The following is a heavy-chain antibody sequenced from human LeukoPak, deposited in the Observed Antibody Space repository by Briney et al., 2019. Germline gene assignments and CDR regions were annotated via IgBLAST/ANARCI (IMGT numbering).Heavy chain of an antibody. J-gene: IGHJ4*02. Sequence: GGSLRLSCVASGFTFNNYGIHWVRQAPGKGLEWVAVISYDGSHKYYADSVKGRFTISRDNSKNSLYLQVNSLRAEDTAVYYCAKDVQRGSSPTDYWGQGTLVTVSS. V-gene: IGHV3-30*18. CDR1: GFTFNNYG. CDR3: AKDVQRGSSPTDY. D-gene: IGHD1-26*01. CDR2: ISYDGSHK.